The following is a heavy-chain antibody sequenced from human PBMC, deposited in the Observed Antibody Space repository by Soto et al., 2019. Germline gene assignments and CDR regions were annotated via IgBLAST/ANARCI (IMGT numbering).Heavy chain of an antibody. CDR3: ARGYCSSTSCYEARFWGYYYYYGMDV. D-gene: IGHD2-2*01. J-gene: IGHJ6*02. CDR2: IYHSGST. CDR1: GGSISSGGYS. V-gene: IGHV4-30-2*01. Sequence: SETLSLTCAVSGGSISSGGYSWSWIRQPPGKGLEWIGYIYHSGSTYYNPSLKSQVTISVDRSKNQFSLKLSSVTAADTAVYYCARGYCSSTSCYEARFWGYYYYYGMDVWGQGTTVTVSS.